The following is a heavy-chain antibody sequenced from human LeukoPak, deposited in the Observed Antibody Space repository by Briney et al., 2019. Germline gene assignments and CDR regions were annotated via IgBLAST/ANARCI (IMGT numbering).Heavy chain of an antibody. J-gene: IGHJ4*02. CDR2: ISSSGSTI. CDR3: ARESIAVAYNY. Sequence: GGSLRLSCAASGFTFSCYEMNWVRQAPGKGLEWVSYISSSGSTIYYADSVKGRFTISRDNAKNSLYPQMNSLRAEDTAVYYCARESIAVAYNYWGQGTLVTVSS. D-gene: IGHD6-19*01. CDR1: GFTFSCYE. V-gene: IGHV3-48*03.